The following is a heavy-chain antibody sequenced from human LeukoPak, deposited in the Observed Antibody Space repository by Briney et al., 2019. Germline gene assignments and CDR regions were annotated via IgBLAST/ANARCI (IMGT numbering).Heavy chain of an antibody. D-gene: IGHD2-2*01. CDR3: ARGFLVSTHAGHYYYMDL. Sequence: ASVKVSCKASGYTFTSYDIIWVRQATGQGLEWMGWMNPNSGNTGYAQNLQGRVTLTRNTSISTAYMELSSLRSEDTAVYHCARGFLVSTHAGHYYYMDLWGKGATVTVSS. CDR1: GYTFTSYD. J-gene: IGHJ6*03. CDR2: MNPNSGNT. V-gene: IGHV1-8*03.